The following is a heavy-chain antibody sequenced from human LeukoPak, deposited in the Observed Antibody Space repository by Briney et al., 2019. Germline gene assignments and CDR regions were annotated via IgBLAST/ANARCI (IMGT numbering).Heavy chain of an antibody. J-gene: IGHJ4*02. CDR1: GYTFTSYY. CDR3: ARDLYYYDGSGYYYLDY. CDR2: INPSGGST. Sequence: ASVKVSCKASGYTFTSYYMHWVRQAPGQGLEWMGIINPSGGSTSYAQKFQGRVTMTRDMSTSTLYMELSSLRSEDTAVYYCARDLYYYDGSGYYYLDYWGQGTLVTVSS. D-gene: IGHD3-22*01. V-gene: IGHV1-46*01.